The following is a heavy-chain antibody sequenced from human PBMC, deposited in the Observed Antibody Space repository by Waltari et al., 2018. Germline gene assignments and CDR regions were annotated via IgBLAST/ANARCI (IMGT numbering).Heavy chain of an antibody. J-gene: IGHJ4*02. CDR1: GYTFTSYD. CDR3: ARGGLETTVIDY. Sequence: QVQLVQSGAEVKKPGASVKVSCKASGYTFTSYDINWVRQATGQGLEWMGLMNPNIGNTGDAQKFQGRVTMTRNTSISTAYMELSSLRSEDTAVYYCARGGLETTVIDYWGQGTLVTVSS. D-gene: IGHD4-4*01. V-gene: IGHV1-8*01. CDR2: MNPNIGNT.